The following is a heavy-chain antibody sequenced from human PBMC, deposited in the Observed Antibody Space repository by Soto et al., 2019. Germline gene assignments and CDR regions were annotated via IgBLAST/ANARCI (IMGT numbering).Heavy chain of an antibody. CDR2: IYSSGST. Sequence: QVQLQESGPGVVKPSQTLSLTCIVSGVSISSGDDYWSWIRQPPGKGLEWIGYIYSSGSTYCNPSLRSRATISADTSKNQFSMKLTSVTAADTDVYYCARGDAYEYWGQVALVTVSS. CDR3: ARGDAYEY. J-gene: IGHJ4*02. D-gene: IGHD2-21*02. V-gene: IGHV4-30-4*01. CDR1: GVSISSGDDY.